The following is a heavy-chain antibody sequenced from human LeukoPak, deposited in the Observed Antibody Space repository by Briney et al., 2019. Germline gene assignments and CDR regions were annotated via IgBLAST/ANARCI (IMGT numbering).Heavy chain of an antibody. V-gene: IGHV1-8*03. J-gene: IGHJ4*02. CDR3: ERAPKGSYYSSTQFDY. D-gene: IGHD1-26*01. CDR2: MNPKSGNT. Sequence: GASVKVSCKASGYTFTSYDINWVRQATGQGLEWMGWMNPKSGNTGNAQKSEGRVTLTTNTSISTAYMELSSMRSEDTDVSYCERAPKGSYYSSTQFDYWGQGTLVTVSS. CDR1: GYTFTSYD.